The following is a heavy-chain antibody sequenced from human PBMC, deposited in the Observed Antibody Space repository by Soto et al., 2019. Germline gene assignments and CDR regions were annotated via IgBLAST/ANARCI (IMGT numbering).Heavy chain of an antibody. Sequence: SETLSLTCVVSGYSISSGYYWGWIRQPPGKGLEWIGSIYHSGSTYYNPSLKSRVTISVDTSKNQFSLKLSSVTAADTAVYYCARKVRAVVVPAAIGWFDPWGQGTLVTVS. D-gene: IGHD2-2*01. CDR3: ARKVRAVVVPAAIGWFDP. V-gene: IGHV4-38-2*01. CDR1: GYSISSGYY. CDR2: IYHSGST. J-gene: IGHJ5*02.